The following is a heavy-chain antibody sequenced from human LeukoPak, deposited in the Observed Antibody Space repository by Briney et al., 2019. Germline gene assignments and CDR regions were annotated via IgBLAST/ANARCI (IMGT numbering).Heavy chain of an antibody. V-gene: IGHV4-59*01. CDR1: GGSISHYY. CDR2: IYYSGTT. CDR3: AREDPRTKVPEGMDV. D-gene: IGHD4/OR15-4a*01. J-gene: IGHJ6*02. Sequence: TSETLSFTCTVSGGSISHYYWSWIGQPPGRGLEWIGYIYYSGTTNYNPSLKSRVTISVDTSKNQFSLKLNSVTAADTAVYYCAREDPRTKVPEGMDVWGQGTTATVSS.